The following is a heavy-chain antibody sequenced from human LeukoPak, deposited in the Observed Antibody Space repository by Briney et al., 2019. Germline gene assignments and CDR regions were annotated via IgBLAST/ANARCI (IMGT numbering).Heavy chain of an antibody. CDR2: IYYSGST. D-gene: IGHD6-13*01. J-gene: IGHJ5*02. Sequence: IYYSGSTNYHPSLKSRVTISVDTSKNQFSLKLSSVTAADTAVYYCARSGYSSSWYGYNWFDPWGQGTLVTVSS. V-gene: IGHV4-59*01. CDR3: ARSGYSSSWYGYNWFDP.